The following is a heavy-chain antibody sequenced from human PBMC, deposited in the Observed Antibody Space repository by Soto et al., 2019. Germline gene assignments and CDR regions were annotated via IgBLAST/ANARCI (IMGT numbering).Heavy chain of an antibody. CDR2: IYTSGST. CDR3: ARGGIQLSYAFDY. V-gene: IGHV4-4*07. J-gene: IGHJ4*02. CDR1: GTSVSNYY. Sequence: TLSLTCSVSGTSVSNYYWSWIRQPAGKGLEHIGRIYTSGSTSYNPSLKSRVTMSMDTSQTQIYLNLTSVTAADTAVYYCARGGIQLSYAFDYWGQGILVTVSS. D-gene: IGHD5-18*01.